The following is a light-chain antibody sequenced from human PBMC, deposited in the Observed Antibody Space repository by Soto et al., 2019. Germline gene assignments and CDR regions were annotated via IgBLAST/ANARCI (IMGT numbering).Light chain of an antibody. CDR2: ENN. Sequence: QPVLTQPPSESEAPGQRVTISCTGSSSNIGAGYEAHWYQQVPGTAPKLLIYENNNRPSGVPDRFSGSKSGTSASLAITGLQAEDEAEYYCQSYDSSLSGYVFGTGTKVTVL. CDR3: QSYDSSLSGYV. CDR1: SSNIGAGYE. J-gene: IGLJ1*01. V-gene: IGLV1-40*01.